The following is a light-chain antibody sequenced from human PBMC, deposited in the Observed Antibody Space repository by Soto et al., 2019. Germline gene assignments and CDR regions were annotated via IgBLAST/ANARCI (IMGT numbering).Light chain of an antibody. CDR3: QKYNSAPHT. J-gene: IGKJ4*01. Sequence: DIQMTQSPSSLSASVGDRVTITCRTSQDISNYLAWYQQKPGKVPKLLIYAASTLQSGVPSRFSGGGSGTDFSLTISSLRPEDVATYYCQKYNSAPHTFGGGTKVEIK. CDR1: QDISNY. V-gene: IGKV1-27*01. CDR2: AAS.